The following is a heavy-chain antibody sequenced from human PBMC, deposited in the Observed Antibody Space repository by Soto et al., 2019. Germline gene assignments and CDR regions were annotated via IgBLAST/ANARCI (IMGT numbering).Heavy chain of an antibody. CDR2: IQSGGTT. CDR1: GFTVSSRY. J-gene: IGHJ6*01. CDR3: ARDDILCSGGSCYGVPMDV. V-gene: IGHV3-66*01. D-gene: IGHD2-15*01. Sequence: EVQLVESGGGLVQPGGSLRLSCAASGFTVSSRYMSWVRQAPGKGPEWVSLIQSGGTTYYADSVKGRFTISRDSSKNMLHLQMDSLRAEDTAVYYCARDDILCSGGSCYGVPMDVRGKGTTVTVSS.